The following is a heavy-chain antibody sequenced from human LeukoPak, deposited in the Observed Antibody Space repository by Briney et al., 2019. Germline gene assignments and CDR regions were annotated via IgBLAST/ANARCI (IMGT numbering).Heavy chain of an antibody. J-gene: IGHJ5*02. V-gene: IGHV4-61*02. D-gene: IGHD2-2*01. CDR3: ARGAQGVPASVWFDP. CDR2: IHTSGST. Sequence: SQTLSLTCTVSGGSINSGNYYWSWSRQPAGKGLEWIGRIHTSGSTNSNPSLKSRVTISVDTSKNQFSLKLSSVTAADTAVYYCARGAQGVPASVWFDPWGQGTLVTVSS. CDR1: GGSINSGNYY.